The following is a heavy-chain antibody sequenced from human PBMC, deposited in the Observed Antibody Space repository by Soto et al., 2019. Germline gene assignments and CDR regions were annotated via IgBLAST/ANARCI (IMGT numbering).Heavy chain of an antibody. V-gene: IGHV1-8*01. CDR1: GYTFTSYD. CDR3: ARGRDYGSGSYIPYNWFDP. D-gene: IGHD3-10*01. CDR2: MNPNSGNT. Sequence: QVQLVQSGAEVKKPGASVKVSCKASGYTFTSYDINWVRQATGQGLEWMGWMNPNSGNTGYAQKFQGRVSMTRNTPKSTAYMELGRLRSEDTAGYYCARGRDYGSGSYIPYNWFDPWGQGTLVTVSS. J-gene: IGHJ5*02.